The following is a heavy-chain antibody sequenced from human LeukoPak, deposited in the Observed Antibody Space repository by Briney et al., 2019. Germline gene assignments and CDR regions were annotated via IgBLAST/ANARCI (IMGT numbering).Heavy chain of an antibody. CDR2: ISSRGSTI. CDR3: AKETIGYCSSTSCYLRGGFDY. V-gene: IGHV3-48*03. CDR1: GFTFSSYE. D-gene: IGHD2-2*01. Sequence: GGSLRLSCAASGFTFSSYEMNGVGQAPGRGLDGVSYISSRGSTIYYADSVKGRFTISRDNAKNSLYLQMNSLRAEDTAVYYCAKETIGYCSSTSCYLRGGFDYWGQGTLVTVSS. J-gene: IGHJ4*02.